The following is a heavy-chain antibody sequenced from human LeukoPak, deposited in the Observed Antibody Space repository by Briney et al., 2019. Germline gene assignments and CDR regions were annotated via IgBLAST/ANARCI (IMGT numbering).Heavy chain of an antibody. Sequence: GGSLRLSCVASGFTFSNYWMHWVRQPPGKGLVWVPRIYVDGRTTNYADSVKGRFTISRDNAKNTVYLEMNSLSVEDTATYYCIRDFRSADLWGQGTLVTVSS. CDR2: IYVDGRTT. J-gene: IGHJ5*02. CDR3: IRDFRSADL. CDR1: GFTFSNYW. V-gene: IGHV3-74*01.